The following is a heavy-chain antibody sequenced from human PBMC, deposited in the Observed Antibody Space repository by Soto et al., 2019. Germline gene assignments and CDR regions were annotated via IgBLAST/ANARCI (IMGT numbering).Heavy chain of an antibody. J-gene: IGHJ6*02. Sequence: SDTLSLTCTVSGVSISSRSYYWSRLRQPTWKGLEWIGYIYYSGSTNYNPSLKSRVTISVDTSKNQFSLKLSSVTAADTAVYYCARVSFQQLPPPGMDVWGQGTTVTVSS. D-gene: IGHD6-13*01. CDR1: GVSISSRSYY. CDR2: IYYSGST. V-gene: IGHV4-61*01. CDR3: ARVSFQQLPPPGMDV.